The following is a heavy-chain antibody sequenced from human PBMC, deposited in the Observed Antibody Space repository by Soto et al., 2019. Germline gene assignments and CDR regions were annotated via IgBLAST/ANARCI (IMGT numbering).Heavy chain of an antibody. D-gene: IGHD1-26*01. V-gene: IGHV4-39*01. CDR3: ASGMVEGYYYYGMDV. Sequence: TSETLSLTCTVSGGSISSSSYYWGWIRQPPGKGLEWIGSIYYSGSTYYNPSLKSRVTISVDTSKNQFSLKLSSVTAADTAVYYCASGMVEGYYYYGMDVWGQGTTVTVSS. J-gene: IGHJ6*02. CDR1: GGSISSSSYY. CDR2: IYYSGST.